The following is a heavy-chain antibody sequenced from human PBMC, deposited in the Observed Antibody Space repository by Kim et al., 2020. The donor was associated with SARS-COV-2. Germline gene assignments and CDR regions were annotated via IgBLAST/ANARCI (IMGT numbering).Heavy chain of an antibody. CDR1: GGSFSGYY. Sequence: SETLSLTCAVYGGSFSGYYWSWIRQPPGKGLEWIGEINHSGSTNYNPSLKSRVTISVDTSKNQFSLKLSSVTAADTAVYYCARLYYYDSSGYYHPGGGMDVWGQGTTVTVSS. J-gene: IGHJ6*02. V-gene: IGHV4-34*01. D-gene: IGHD3-22*01. CDR3: ARLYYYDSSGYYHPGGGMDV. CDR2: INHSGST.